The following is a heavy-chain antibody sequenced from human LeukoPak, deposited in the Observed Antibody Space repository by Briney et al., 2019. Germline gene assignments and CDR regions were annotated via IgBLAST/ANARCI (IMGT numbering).Heavy chain of an antibody. CDR2: IVVGSGNT. CDR3: TSDPTFYSGRYCFDY. J-gene: IGHJ4*02. V-gene: IGHV1-58*01. D-gene: IGHD1-26*01. Sequence: SVKVSCKASGFTFSNSAAQWVRQARGQRLEWIGWIVVGSGNTNYAQKFQERVTITRDMSTSTAYMELSSLRSEDTAVYYCTSDPTFYSGRYCFDYWGQGTLVTVSS. CDR1: GFTFSNSA.